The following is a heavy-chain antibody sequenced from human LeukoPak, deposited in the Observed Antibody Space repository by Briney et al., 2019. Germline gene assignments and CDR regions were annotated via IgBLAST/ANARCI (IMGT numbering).Heavy chain of an antibody. Sequence: GGSLRLSCAASGFTFSSYAMHWVRQAPGKGLEYVSAISSNGGSTYYANSVKGRFTISRDNSKNTLYLQMGSLRAEDMAVYYCARELSSGRSDYWGQGTLVTVSS. CDR3: ARELSSGRSDY. CDR2: ISSNGGST. D-gene: IGHD6-19*01. CDR1: GFTFSSYA. J-gene: IGHJ4*02. V-gene: IGHV3-64*01.